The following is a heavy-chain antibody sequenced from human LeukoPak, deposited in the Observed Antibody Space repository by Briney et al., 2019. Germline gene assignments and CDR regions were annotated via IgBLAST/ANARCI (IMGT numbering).Heavy chain of an antibody. CDR3: AKDIQLSI. CDR1: GFTFPNYR. Sequence: TGGSLILSCAASGFTFPNYRMNWVRQAPGKGLEWVSGLSDRGSTTYYADSVRGRFTISRDNSKNTLYLQMNSLRVEDTAIYYFAKDIQLSIWGLGKMVTVSS. J-gene: IGHJ3*02. V-gene: IGHV3-23*01. CDR2: LSDRGSTT. D-gene: IGHD5-24*01.